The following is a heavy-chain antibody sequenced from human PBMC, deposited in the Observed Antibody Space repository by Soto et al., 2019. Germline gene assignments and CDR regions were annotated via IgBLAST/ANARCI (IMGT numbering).Heavy chain of an antibody. CDR2: IIPIFGTA. CDR1: GGTFSSYA. D-gene: IGHD3-10*01. J-gene: IGHJ5*02. V-gene: IGHV1-69*13. CDR3: AREPSSITMVRGVHQFDP. Sequence: GASVKVSCKASGGTFSSYAISWVRQSPGQGLEWMGGIIPIFGTANYAQKFQGRVTITADESTSTAYMELSSLRSEDTAVYYCAREPSSITMVRGVHQFDPWGQGTLVTVSS.